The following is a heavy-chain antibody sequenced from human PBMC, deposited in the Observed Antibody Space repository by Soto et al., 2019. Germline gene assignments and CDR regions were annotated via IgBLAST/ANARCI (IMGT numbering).Heavy chain of an antibody. Sequence: EVPLVESGGALVQPGGSLRLSCAASGFTFSSYDMTWVRQAPGKGLEWVSVISSSSSSIYYADSVKVRFTISRDNTKNSLGLQMSGLRAEVTAVYYGTRDLLRGDELETWGQGTLVTVSS. CDR1: GFTFSSYD. D-gene: IGHD5-12*01. V-gene: IGHV3-48*01. J-gene: IGHJ5*02. CDR3: TRDLLRGDELET. CDR2: ISSSSSSI.